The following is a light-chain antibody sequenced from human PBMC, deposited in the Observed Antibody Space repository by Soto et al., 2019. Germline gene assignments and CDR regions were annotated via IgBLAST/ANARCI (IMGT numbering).Light chain of an antibody. Sequence: QSALTQPRSVSGSPGQSVTISCTGTRSDVGGYNFVSWYQQHPGKAPKLMIYDVSKRPSGVPDRFSGSKSGSTASLTISGLQAEDEADYHCCSYAGSYTWVFGGGTKLTVL. CDR3: CSYAGSYTWV. CDR1: RSDVGGYNF. V-gene: IGLV2-11*01. CDR2: DVS. J-gene: IGLJ3*02.